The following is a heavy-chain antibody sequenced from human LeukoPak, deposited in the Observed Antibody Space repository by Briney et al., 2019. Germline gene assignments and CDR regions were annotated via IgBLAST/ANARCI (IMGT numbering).Heavy chain of an antibody. D-gene: IGHD6-13*01. CDR2: ISSDGSFK. CDR3: ARWGYISNWYHLDY. V-gene: IGHV3-30*03. CDR1: GFTFNKYG. Sequence: GRSLRLSCAASGFTFNKYGMYWVRQAPGKGLEWVAVISSDGSFKDYADYVKGRFTISRDNSKNTVRLQMTSLRTEDTAVYYCARWGYISNWYHLDYWGQGTLVTVSS. J-gene: IGHJ4*02.